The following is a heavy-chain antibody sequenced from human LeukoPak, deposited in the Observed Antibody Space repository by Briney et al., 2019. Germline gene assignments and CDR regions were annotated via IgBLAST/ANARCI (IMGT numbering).Heavy chain of an antibody. CDR2: ITNSGCTI. J-gene: IGHJ6*02. CDR1: GFTFSDYN. Sequence: GGSLRLSCAASGFTFSDYNMNWLRQAPGKGLEWVSYITNSGCTIRYADSVKGRFTISRDNAKNSLYLQMNSLRAEDTAVYYCARSIGLTGGGVDVWGQGTTVTVSS. CDR3: ARSIGLTGGGVDV. D-gene: IGHD3-9*01. V-gene: IGHV3-11*01.